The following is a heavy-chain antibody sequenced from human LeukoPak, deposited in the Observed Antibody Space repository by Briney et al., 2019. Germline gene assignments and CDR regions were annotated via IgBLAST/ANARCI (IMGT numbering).Heavy chain of an antibody. J-gene: IGHJ4*02. CDR1: GGSLSSYY. D-gene: IGHD4-23*01. CDR2: IYYSGST. V-gene: IGHV4-59*01. CDR3: ARDFGGNSGLLDYFDY. Sequence: SETLSLTCTVSGGSLSSYYWSWIRQPPGKGLEWIGYIYYSGSTNYNPSLKSRVTISVDTSKNQFSLKLSSVTAADTAVYYCARDFGGNSGLLDYFDYWGQGTLVTVSS.